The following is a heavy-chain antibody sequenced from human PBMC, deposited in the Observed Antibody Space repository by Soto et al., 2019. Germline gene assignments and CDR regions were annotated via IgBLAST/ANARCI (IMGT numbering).Heavy chain of an antibody. CDR2: IYYSGST. Sequence: SETLSLTCTVSGGSISSYYWSWIRQPPGKGLEWIGYIYYSGSTNYNPSLKSRVTISVDTPKNQFSLKLSSVTAADTAVYYCARQQLRGSYYYYYGMDVWGQGTTVTVSS. V-gene: IGHV4-59*01. J-gene: IGHJ6*02. CDR1: GGSISSYY. CDR3: ARQQLRGSYYYYYGMDV. D-gene: IGHD5-18*01.